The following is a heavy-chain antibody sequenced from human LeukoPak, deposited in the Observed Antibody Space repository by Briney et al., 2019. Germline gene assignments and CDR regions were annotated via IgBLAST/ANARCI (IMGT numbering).Heavy chain of an antibody. J-gene: IGHJ5*02. CDR3: ASGPTGFA. D-gene: IGHD1-14*01. CDR2: INSDGSTT. CDR1: GFTLSSYV. Sequence: GGSLRLSCEASGFTLSSYVMGWVRQAPGKGLVWVSRINSDGSTTIYADSVKGRLTISRDNAKNTLYLQMNSLRAEDTAVYFCASGPTGFAWGQGTLVTVSS. V-gene: IGHV3-74*01.